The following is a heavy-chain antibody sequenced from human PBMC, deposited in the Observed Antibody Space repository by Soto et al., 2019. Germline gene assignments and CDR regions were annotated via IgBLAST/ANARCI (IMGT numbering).Heavy chain of an antibody. D-gene: IGHD3-9*01. J-gene: IGHJ4*02. CDR2: IYYSGST. CDR3: ARARYDISLDY. CDR1: GGSISSGGYY. Sequence: QVQLQESGPGLVKPSQTLSLTCTVSGGSISSGGYYWSWIRQHPGKGLEWIGYIYYSGSTYYNPSLMSRVTIAVDTAKNQFSLKLSSVTAADTAVYYCARARYDISLDYWGQGTLVTVSS. V-gene: IGHV4-31*03.